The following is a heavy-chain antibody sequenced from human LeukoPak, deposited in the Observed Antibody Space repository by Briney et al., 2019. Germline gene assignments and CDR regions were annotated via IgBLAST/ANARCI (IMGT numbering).Heavy chain of an antibody. CDR1: GGTFSSYA. J-gene: IGHJ6*03. D-gene: IGHD1-26*01. V-gene: IGHV1-69*06. CDR2: IIPIFGTA. CDR3: ARGGYNSGSLYYYYMDV. Sequence: GASVKVSCKASGGTFSSYAISWVRQAPGQGLEWMGGIIPIFGTANYAQKFQGRVTITADKSTSTAYMELSSLRSEDTAVYYCARGGYNSGSLYYYYMDVWGKGTTVTVSS.